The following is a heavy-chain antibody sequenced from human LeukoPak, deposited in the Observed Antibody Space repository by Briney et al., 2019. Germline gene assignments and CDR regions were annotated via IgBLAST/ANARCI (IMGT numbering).Heavy chain of an antibody. Sequence: GDSLRLSCAASGFTFSSYGMHWVRQAPGKGLELVAFIRYDGSNKYYADSVKGRFTISRDNSKNTLYLQMNSLRAEDTAVYYCARGGIAVAPDAFDIWGQGTMVTVSS. J-gene: IGHJ3*02. D-gene: IGHD6-19*01. CDR1: GFTFSSYG. CDR3: ARGGIAVAPDAFDI. V-gene: IGHV3-30*02. CDR2: IRYDGSNK.